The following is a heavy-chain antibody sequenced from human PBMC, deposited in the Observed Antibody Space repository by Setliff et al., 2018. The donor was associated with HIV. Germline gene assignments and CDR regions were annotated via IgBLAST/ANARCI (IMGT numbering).Heavy chain of an antibody. V-gene: IGHV1-46*01. CDR1: GYMFIAYG. J-gene: IGHJ4*02. CDR3: ARVAYEIGYSHGYDY. CDR2: INPSDGST. D-gene: IGHD5-18*01. Sequence: ASVKVSCKTSGYMFIAYGMSWVRQAPGQGLEWMGIINPSDGSTSYAQKFQGRVTMTRDASTTTVYMELSSLRSEDTAVYYCARVAYEIGYSHGYDYWGQGTLVTVSS.